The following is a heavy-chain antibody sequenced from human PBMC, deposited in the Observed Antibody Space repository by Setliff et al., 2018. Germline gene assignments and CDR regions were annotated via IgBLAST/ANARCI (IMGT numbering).Heavy chain of an antibody. CDR3: AGDKPLQHNYNFWSGYCPY. CDR2: ISYDGINK. J-gene: IGHJ4*02. Sequence: GGSLRLSCAASGITFSSYAMHWVRQAPGKGLEWVAVISYDGINKYYADSVKGRFTISRDNSKNTLYLQMNSLRPEDTAVYYCAGDKPLQHNYNFWSGYCPYWGQGTLVTGSS. D-gene: IGHD3-3*01. V-gene: IGHV3-30*01. CDR1: GITFSSYA.